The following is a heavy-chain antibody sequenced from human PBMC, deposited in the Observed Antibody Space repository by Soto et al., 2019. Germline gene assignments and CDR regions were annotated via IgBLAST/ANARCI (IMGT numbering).Heavy chain of an antibody. Sequence: EVQLVESGGGLVQPGGSLRLSCAASGFTFSSYSMNWVRQAPGKGLEWVSYISSSSSTIYYADSVKGRFTISRDNAKNSLYVQMNSLRDEDTAVYYCARETGRYGDYAINYYYYGMDVWGQGTTVTVSS. J-gene: IGHJ6*02. CDR3: ARETGRYGDYAINYYYYGMDV. CDR1: GFTFSSYS. D-gene: IGHD4-17*01. V-gene: IGHV3-48*02. CDR2: ISSSSSTI.